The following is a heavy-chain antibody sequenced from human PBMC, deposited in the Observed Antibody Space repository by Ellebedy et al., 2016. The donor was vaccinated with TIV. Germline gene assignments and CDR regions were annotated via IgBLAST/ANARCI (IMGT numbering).Heavy chain of an antibody. Sequence: GESLKISCAASGFTFSNYWMSWVRQAPGKGLEWVANIKGDGSLRFYVESVKGRFTISRDNAKNSLFLQMNSLRAEDTAIYYCLCDSLYTFDNWGQGTLVTVSS. V-gene: IGHV3-7*01. CDR2: IKGDGSLR. D-gene: IGHD2-15*01. J-gene: IGHJ4*02. CDR1: GFTFSNYW. CDR3: LCDSLYTFDN.